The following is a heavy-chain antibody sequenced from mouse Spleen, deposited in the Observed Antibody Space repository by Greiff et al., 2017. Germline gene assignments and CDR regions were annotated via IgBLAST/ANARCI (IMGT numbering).Heavy chain of an antibody. CDR2: IDPENGDT. CDR1: GFNIKDDY. V-gene: IGHV14-4*01. J-gene: IGHJ2*01. Sequence: EVQLQQSGAELVRPGASVKLSCTASGFNIKDDYMHWVKQRPEQGLEWIGWIDPENGDTEYASKFQGKATITADTSSNTAYLQLSSLTSEDTAVYYCTTNKYYSYDGYYFDYWGQGTTLTVSS. CDR3: TTNKYYSYDGYYFDY. D-gene: IGHD2-12*01.